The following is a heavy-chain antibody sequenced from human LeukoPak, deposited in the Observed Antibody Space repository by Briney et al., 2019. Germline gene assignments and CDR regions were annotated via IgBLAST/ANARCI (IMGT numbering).Heavy chain of an antibody. CDR2: ISYGGTT. V-gene: IGHV4-39*01. Sequence: SETLSLTCTVSGDSVSNSPYYWGWVRQPPGKGLEWIGAISYGGTTYSSPSLKSQVTMDLDKSRNRFPLKLTSVTAADTAVYYCGGNNFYHFQYWGQGALVTVSS. D-gene: IGHD5-24*01. CDR1: GDSVSNSPYY. CDR3: GGNNFYHFQY. J-gene: IGHJ4*02.